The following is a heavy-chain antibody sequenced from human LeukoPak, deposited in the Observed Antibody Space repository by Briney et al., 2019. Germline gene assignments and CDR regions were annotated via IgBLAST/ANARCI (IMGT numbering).Heavy chain of an antibody. CDR2: ISAYNGNT. Sequence: ASVKVSCKASGYTFTSYGISWVRQAPGQGLEWMGWISAYNGNTNYAQKLQGRVTMTRDTSTSTVYMELSSLRSEDTAVYYCARESATVAPYYYGMDVWGQGTTVTVSS. CDR1: GYTFTSYG. V-gene: IGHV1-18*01. CDR3: ARESATVAPYYYGMDV. J-gene: IGHJ6*02. D-gene: IGHD6-19*01.